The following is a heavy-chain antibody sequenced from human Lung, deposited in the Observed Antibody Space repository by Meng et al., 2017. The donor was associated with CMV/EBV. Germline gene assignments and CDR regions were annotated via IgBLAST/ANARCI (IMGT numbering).Heavy chain of an antibody. D-gene: IGHD2-15*01. V-gene: IGHV3-30*18. CDR1: RFIFSSFG. CDR2: ISYHERNR. CDR3: AKEDCSGATCSLDK. Sequence: ATRFIFSSFGMHWVRQAAGKALEWVAVISYHERNRFYGDSVKGRFTVSRDNSKSTLYLHVDSLRPDDTAVYYCAKEDCSGATCSLDKWGQGTLVTVSS. J-gene: IGHJ4*02.